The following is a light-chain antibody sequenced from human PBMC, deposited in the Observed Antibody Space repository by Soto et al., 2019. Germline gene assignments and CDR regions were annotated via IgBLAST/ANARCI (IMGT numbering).Light chain of an antibody. CDR1: QSVTGS. Sequence: EIVLTQSPATLSVFPGERATLSCRASQSVTGSLAWYQQKLGQAPRLLIYDASNRATGVPARFSGSGSGTDFTLTVSSLEPEDFAVYYCQQRSNWPPEYTFGRGTKLEIK. CDR3: QQRSNWPPEYT. V-gene: IGKV3-11*01. J-gene: IGKJ2*01. CDR2: DAS.